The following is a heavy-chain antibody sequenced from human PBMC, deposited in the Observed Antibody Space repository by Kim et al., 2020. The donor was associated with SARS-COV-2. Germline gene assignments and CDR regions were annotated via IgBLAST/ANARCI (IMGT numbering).Heavy chain of an antibody. CDR3: ARDNVNIAVAGNPDY. CDR2: ISAYNGNT. V-gene: IGHV1-18*01. D-gene: IGHD6-19*01. Sequence: ASVKVSCKASGYTFTSYGISWVRQAPGQGLEWMGWISAYNGNTNYAQKLQGRVTMTTDTSTSTAYMELRSLRSDDTAVYYCARDNVNIAVAGNPDYWGQGTLVTVSS. J-gene: IGHJ4*02. CDR1: GYTFTSYG.